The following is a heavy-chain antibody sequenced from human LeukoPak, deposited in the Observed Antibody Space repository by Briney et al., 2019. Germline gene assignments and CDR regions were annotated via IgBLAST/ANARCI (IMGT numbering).Heavy chain of an antibody. CDR1: GFTSSSYW. V-gene: IGHV3-7*01. Sequence: GGSLRLSCTASGFTSSSYWMSWVRQAPGKGLEWVANIKEDGSEKYYVDSVKGRFTISRDNAKNSLYLQMNSLRAEDTAVYYCALLVGATLDFDYWGQGTLVTVSS. J-gene: IGHJ4*02. CDR2: IKEDGSEK. CDR3: ALLVGATLDFDY. D-gene: IGHD1-26*01.